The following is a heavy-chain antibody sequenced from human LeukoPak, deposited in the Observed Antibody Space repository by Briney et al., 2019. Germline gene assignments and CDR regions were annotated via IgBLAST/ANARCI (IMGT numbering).Heavy chain of an antibody. CDR2: IYPGDSDT. CDR1: GXLFTSYW. CDR3: ARQDASGTYDAFDV. Sequence: GESLKISCKDSGXLFTSYWIAWVRQRPGKGLEWMGIIYPGDSDTSYSPSFQGQVTISADKSINTAYLFWSSLKASDTAIYYCARQDASGTYDAFDVWGQGTMVTVSS. V-gene: IGHV5-51*01. J-gene: IGHJ3*01. D-gene: IGHD3-10*01.